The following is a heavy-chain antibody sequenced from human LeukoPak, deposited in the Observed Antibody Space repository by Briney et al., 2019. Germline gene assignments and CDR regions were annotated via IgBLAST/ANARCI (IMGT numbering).Heavy chain of an antibody. CDR3: TTEPLPGPNYGPTQIDY. CDR2: IKSKTDGGTT. J-gene: IGHJ4*02. V-gene: IGHV3-15*07. CDR1: GFTFSNAW. Sequence: GGSLRLSCAASGFTFSNAWMNWVRQAPGKGLEWVGRIKSKTDGGTTDYAAPVKGRFTISRDDSKNTLYLQMNGLKTEDTAVYYCTTEPLPGPNYGPTQIDYWGQGTLVTVSS. D-gene: IGHD4-17*01.